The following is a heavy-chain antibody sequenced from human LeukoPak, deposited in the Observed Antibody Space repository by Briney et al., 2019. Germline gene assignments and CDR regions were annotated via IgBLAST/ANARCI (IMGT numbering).Heavy chain of an antibody. V-gene: IGHV3-21*01. CDR3: ARDSSLYSSSWYDYYYGMDV. Sequence: GGSLRLSCAASGFTFSSYSMNWVRQAPGKGLEWVSSISSSSSYIYYADSVKGRFTITRDNAKNSLYLQMNSLRAEDTAVYYCARDSSLYSSSWYDYYYGMDVWGQGTTVTVSS. CDR2: ISSSSSYI. J-gene: IGHJ6*02. D-gene: IGHD6-13*01. CDR1: GFTFSSYS.